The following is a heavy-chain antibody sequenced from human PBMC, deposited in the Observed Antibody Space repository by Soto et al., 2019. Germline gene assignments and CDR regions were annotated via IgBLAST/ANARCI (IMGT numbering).Heavy chain of an antibody. CDR1: GGSISSGGYY. D-gene: IGHD3-3*01. J-gene: IGHJ5*02. CDR2: IYYSGST. V-gene: IGHV4-31*03. CDR3: ARVLLGSGTSSPIDP. Sequence: QVQLQESGPGLVKPSQTLSLTCTVSGGSISSGGYYWSWIRQHPGKGLEWIGYIYYSGSTFYNPSLKSRVTISVDTSKNQFSLKLSSVTAADTAEYYCARVLLGSGTSSPIDPWGQGTLVTVSS.